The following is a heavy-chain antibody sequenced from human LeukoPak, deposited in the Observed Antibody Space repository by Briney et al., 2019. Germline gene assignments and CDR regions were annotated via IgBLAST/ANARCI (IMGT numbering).Heavy chain of an antibody. Sequence: GGSLRLSCAASGFTFSSYAMHWVRQAPGKGLEWVAVISYDGSNKYYADSVKGRFTISRDNSKKTLYLQMNSLRAEDTAVYYCARDRRYSYGFLDYWGQGTLVTVSS. J-gene: IGHJ4*02. CDR2: ISYDGSNK. CDR3: ARDRRYSYGFLDY. D-gene: IGHD5-18*01. CDR1: GFTFSSYA. V-gene: IGHV3-30*04.